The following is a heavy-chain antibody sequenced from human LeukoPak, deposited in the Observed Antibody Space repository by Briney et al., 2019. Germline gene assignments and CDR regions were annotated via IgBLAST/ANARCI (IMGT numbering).Heavy chain of an antibody. CDR1: GFTLSSYG. D-gene: IGHD6-19*01. CDR3: AKRDFVRGSGWYFDY. V-gene: IGHV3-30*18. Sequence: GRSLRLSCAASGFTLSSYGMHWVRQAPGKGLEWVAVISYDGSNKYYADSVKGRFTISRDNSKNTLYLQMNSLRAEDTAVYYCAKRDFVRGSGWYFDYWGQGTLVTVSS. CDR2: ISYDGSNK. J-gene: IGHJ4*02.